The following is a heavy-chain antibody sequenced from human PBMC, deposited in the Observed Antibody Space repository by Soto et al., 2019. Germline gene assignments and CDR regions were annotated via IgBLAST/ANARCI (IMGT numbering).Heavy chain of an antibody. CDR3: ATSGYSGYGYFDY. Sequence: SETLSLTCAVSGGSISSSNWWSWVRQPPGKGLEWIGEIYHSGSTNYNPSLKSRVTISVDKSKNQFSLKLSSVTAADTAVYYCATSGYSGYGYFDYWGQGTLVTVSS. CDR1: GGSISSSNW. CDR2: IYHSGST. J-gene: IGHJ4*02. V-gene: IGHV4-4*02. D-gene: IGHD5-12*01.